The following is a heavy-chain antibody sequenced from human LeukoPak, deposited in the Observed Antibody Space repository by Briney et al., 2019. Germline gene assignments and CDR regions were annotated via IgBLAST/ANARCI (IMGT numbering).Heavy chain of an antibody. CDR2: TWYDGISK. CDR1: GFTFSSYG. CDR3: ARDYYGSGSYSNAFDI. Sequence: PGGSLRLSCAASGFTFSSYGMHWVRQAPGKGLDWVAVTWYDGISKYYADSVKGRFTISRDNSKNTLYLQMNSLRAEDTAVYYCARDYYGSGSYSNAFDIWGQGTMVTVSS. D-gene: IGHD3-10*01. V-gene: IGHV3-33*01. J-gene: IGHJ3*02.